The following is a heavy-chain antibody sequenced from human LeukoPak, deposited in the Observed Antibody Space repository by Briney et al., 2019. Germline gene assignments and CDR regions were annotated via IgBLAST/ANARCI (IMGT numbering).Heavy chain of an antibody. J-gene: IGHJ4*02. CDR2: IQYDGGNE. CDR3: AKDCGTGSYFPDH. V-gene: IGHV3-30*02. CDR1: GFTFSNYG. Sequence: GGPLRLSCAASGFTFSNYGMHWVRQAPGKGLEWVAFIQYDGGNEYYAESVKGRLAISRDNSKNTLYLQMNSLRAEDTAVYYCAKDCGTGSYFPDHWGQGTLVTVSS. D-gene: IGHD3-10*01.